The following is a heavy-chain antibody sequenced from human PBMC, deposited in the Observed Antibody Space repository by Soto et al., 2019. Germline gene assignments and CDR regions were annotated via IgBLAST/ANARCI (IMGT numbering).Heavy chain of an antibody. V-gene: IGHV1-2*02. J-gene: IGHJ4*02. CDR2: INPDTGGT. D-gene: IGHD5-12*01. Sequence: QVQLIQSGAEVKKPGDSVKVSCKASGYTFSGYYLHWVRQAPGQGLQWMGWINPDTGGTNYAEKFQGRVTMTRDTSISTAYLEVNGLISDDTAVFYCTRKVATFNFNLCGQGTQVTVSA. CDR1: GYTFSGYY. CDR3: TRKVATFNFNL.